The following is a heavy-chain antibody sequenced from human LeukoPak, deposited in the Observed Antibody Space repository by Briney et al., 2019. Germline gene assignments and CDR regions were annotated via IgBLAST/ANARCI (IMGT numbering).Heavy chain of an antibody. CDR3: ARDLSGGDYYFDY. D-gene: IGHD2-21*02. V-gene: IGHV3-30*04. J-gene: IGHJ4*02. CDR2: ISYDGSNE. CDR1: GFTFSSYA. Sequence: SGGSLRLSCEASGFTFSSYAMHWVRQAPGKGLEWVAVISYDGSNEYHADSVKGRFTISRDNSKNTLYLQMSSLRAEDTAVYYCARDLSGGDYYFDYWGQGTLVTVSS.